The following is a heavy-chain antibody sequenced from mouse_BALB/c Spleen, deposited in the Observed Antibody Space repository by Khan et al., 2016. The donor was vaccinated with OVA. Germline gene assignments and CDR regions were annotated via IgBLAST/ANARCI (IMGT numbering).Heavy chain of an antibody. V-gene: IGHV2-2*01. CDR2: IRSAGKT. Sequence: QVQLKESGPGLVRPSQTLSITCTVSGFSLTTYGVHWVRQSPGKGLEWLGVIRSAGKTDHNAAFISRLSITKDNSMSKVFFKMNSLQADDTAMYYCARNAYMYDFTYWGQGTPVTVSA. J-gene: IGHJ3*01. CDR3: ARNAYMYDFTY. CDR1: GFSLTTYG. D-gene: IGHD2-14*01.